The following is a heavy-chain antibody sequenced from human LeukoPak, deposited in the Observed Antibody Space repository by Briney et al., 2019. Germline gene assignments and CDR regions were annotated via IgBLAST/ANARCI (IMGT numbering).Heavy chain of an antibody. Sequence: GASVTVSCKGSGGTFSSYAISWVRQAPGQGLEWMGGIIPIFGTANYAQKFQGRVTITTHESSSTAYVELSSLRSEDTAVYYCSRATGSSSPNYYYDYYMDVWGRETRVSV. V-gene: IGHV1-69*05. CDR2: IIPIFGTA. CDR1: GGTFSSYA. D-gene: IGHD6-6*01. CDR3: SRATGSSSPNYYYDYYMDV. J-gene: IGHJ6*03.